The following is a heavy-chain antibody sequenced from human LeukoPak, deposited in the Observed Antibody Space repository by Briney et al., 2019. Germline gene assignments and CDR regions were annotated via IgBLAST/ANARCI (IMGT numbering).Heavy chain of an antibody. CDR3: ASEGYCSSTSCYDY. CDR2: INSDGSST. CDR1: GFTFSIYW. Sequence: PGGSLRLSCAASGFTFSIYWMHWVRQAPGKGLVWVSRINSDGSSTSYADSVKGRFTISRDNAKNTLYLQMNSLRAEDTAVYYCASEGYCSSTSCYDYWGQGTLVTVSS. V-gene: IGHV3-74*01. J-gene: IGHJ4*02. D-gene: IGHD2-2*01.